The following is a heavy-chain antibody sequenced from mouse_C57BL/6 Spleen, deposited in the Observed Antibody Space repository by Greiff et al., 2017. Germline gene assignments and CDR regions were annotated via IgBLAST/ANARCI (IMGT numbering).Heavy chain of an antibody. V-gene: IGHV5-6*01. Sequence: EVKVVESGGDLVKPGGSLKLSCAASGFTFSSYGMSWVRQTPDKRLEWVATISSGGSYTYYPDSVKGRFTISRDNAKNTLYLQMSSLKSEDTAMYYCASLITTVVATEHDWGQGTTLTVSS. CDR1: GFTFSSYG. D-gene: IGHD1-1*01. J-gene: IGHJ2*01. CDR2: ISSGGSYT. CDR3: ASLITTVVATEHD.